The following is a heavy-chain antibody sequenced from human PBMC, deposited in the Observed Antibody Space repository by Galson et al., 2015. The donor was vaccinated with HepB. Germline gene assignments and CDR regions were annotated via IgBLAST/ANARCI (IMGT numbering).Heavy chain of an antibody. V-gene: IGHV3-53*01. CDR2: IYSGGST. Sequence: SLRLSCAASGFTVSSNYMSWVRQAPGKGLEWVSVIYSGGSTYYADSVKGRFTISRDNSKNTLYLQMNSLRAEDTAVYYCASGPRYGDFQIDYWGQGTLVTVSS. D-gene: IGHD4-17*01. J-gene: IGHJ4*02. CDR3: ASGPRYGDFQIDY. CDR1: GFTVSSNY.